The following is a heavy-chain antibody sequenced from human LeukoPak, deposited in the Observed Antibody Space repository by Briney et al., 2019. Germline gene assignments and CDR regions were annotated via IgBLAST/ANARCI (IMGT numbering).Heavy chain of an antibody. CDR1: GGSISSYY. CDR3: ARVGSSGWH. V-gene: IGHV4-59*01. CDR2: IYYSGST. Sequence: RASETLSLTCTVSGGSISSYYWSWIRQPPGRGPEWIGYIYYSGSTNYNPSLKSRVTISVDTSKNQFSLKLSSVTAADTAVYYCARVGSSGWHWGQGTLVTVSS. D-gene: IGHD6-19*01. J-gene: IGHJ4*02.